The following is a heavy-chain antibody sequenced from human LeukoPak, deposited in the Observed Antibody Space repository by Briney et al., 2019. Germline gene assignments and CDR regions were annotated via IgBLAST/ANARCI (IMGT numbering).Heavy chain of an antibody. CDR1: GGSINNYY. D-gene: IGHD3-16*01. Sequence: SETLSLTCTVSGGSINNYYWSWIRQPPGKGLEWIGYIYYSGSTNYNPSLKSRVTISVDTSKNHFSLKLSSVTAADTAVYYCARDRGSFDYWGQGTLVTVSS. J-gene: IGHJ4*02. CDR2: IYYSGST. CDR3: ARDRGSFDY. V-gene: IGHV4-59*12.